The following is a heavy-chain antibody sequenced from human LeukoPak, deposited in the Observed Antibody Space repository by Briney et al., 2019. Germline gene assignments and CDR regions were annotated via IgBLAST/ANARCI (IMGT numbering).Heavy chain of an antibody. Sequence: SETLSLTCTVSGYSISSGYYWGWIRQPPGKGLEWIGSIYHSGSTYYNPSLKSRVTISVDTSKNQFSLKLSSVTAADTAVYYCARARIAMVRGVMDWGQGTLVAVSS. D-gene: IGHD3-10*01. J-gene: IGHJ4*02. CDR1: GYSISSGYY. CDR2: IYHSGST. V-gene: IGHV4-38-2*02. CDR3: ARARIAMVRGVMD.